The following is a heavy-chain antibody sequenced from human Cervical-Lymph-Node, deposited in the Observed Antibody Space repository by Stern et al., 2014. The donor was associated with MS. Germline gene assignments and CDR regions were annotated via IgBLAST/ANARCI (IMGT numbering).Heavy chain of an antibody. J-gene: IGHJ6*02. V-gene: IGHV1-2*06. CDR3: ARQYCSGGKCHSTAYNYHGMDV. CDR2: IDPDSGGS. D-gene: IGHD2-15*01. Sequence: QVQLGQSGAEVKKPGASVKVSCRASGYTFTGYYIHWLRQAPGQGLEWMGRIDPDSGGSNYAQKFQGGVTLTRDTSISTAYMELSGLRSDDTAIYYCARQYCSGGKCHSTAYNYHGMDVWGQGTTVRVSS. CDR1: GYTFTGYY.